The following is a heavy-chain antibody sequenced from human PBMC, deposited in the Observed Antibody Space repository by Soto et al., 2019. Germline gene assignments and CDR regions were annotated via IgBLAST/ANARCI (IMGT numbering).Heavy chain of an antibody. D-gene: IGHD3-10*01. CDR3: AREVEVSYSPADF. V-gene: IGHV1-18*01. CDR1: GYTFTDHG. CDR2: VSSYNGNT. J-gene: IGHJ4*02. Sequence: HDQLVQSGPEVKKPGASVTVSCKTSGYTFTDHGIDWMRQAPGQGLEWDGWVSSYNGNTNYAYNLKDRVIMTTDASTSTAYMELRGHISDDTAVYDSAREVEVSYSPADFWGQGTPVTVSS.